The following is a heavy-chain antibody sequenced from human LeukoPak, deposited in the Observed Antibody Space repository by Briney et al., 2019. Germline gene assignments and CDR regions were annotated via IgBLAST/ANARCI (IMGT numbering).Heavy chain of an antibody. CDR1: GFTFTSSA. D-gene: IGHD5-18*01. CDR2: IVVGSGNT. CDR3: AATSRIQLWLPLDGAFDI. Sequence: SVKVSCKASGFTFTSSAMQWVRQARGQRLEWIGWIVVGSGNTNYAQKFQERVTITRDMSTSTAYMELSSLRSEDTAVYYCAATSRIQLWLPLDGAFDIWGQGTMVTVSP. V-gene: IGHV1-58*02. J-gene: IGHJ3*02.